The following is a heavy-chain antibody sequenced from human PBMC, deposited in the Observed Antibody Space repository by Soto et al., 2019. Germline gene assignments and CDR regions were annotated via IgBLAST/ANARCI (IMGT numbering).Heavy chain of an antibody. V-gene: IGHV1-8*01. Sequence: ASVKVSCKASGSTFTRYDIHWERQATGQRQEWKGWMNPKRGKTGYAQKFQGRVTMTRNTSISTAYMELSSLRSEDTAVYYCARGRSLWFGGNDAFDIWGQVTMVTVSS. CDR3: ARGRSLWFGGNDAFDI. D-gene: IGHD3-10*01. CDR1: GSTFTRYD. J-gene: IGHJ3*02. CDR2: MNPKRGKT.